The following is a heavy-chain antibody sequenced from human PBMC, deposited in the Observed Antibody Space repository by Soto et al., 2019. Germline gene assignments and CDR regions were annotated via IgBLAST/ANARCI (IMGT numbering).Heavy chain of an antibody. J-gene: IGHJ4*02. D-gene: IGHD3-9*01. Sequence: EVQLLESGGGLVQPGGSLRLSCSASGFTFTSYAMSWVRQAPGKGLEWVSGISGSGGDTKSADSVKGRFTISRDNFKNMLYLQMNSLRAEDTAVYYCAKHDFLTLSNHGLDSWGQGTLVTVSS. CDR1: GFTFTSYA. V-gene: IGHV3-23*01. CDR3: AKHDFLTLSNHGLDS. CDR2: ISGSGGDT.